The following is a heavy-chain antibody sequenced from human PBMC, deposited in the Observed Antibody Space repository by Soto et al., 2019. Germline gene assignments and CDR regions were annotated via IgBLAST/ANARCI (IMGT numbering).Heavy chain of an antibody. J-gene: IGHJ4*02. CDR3: ARDARIADYDY. V-gene: IGHV3-48*02. CDR2: IHGTRSII. CDR1: GFTFSSHA. D-gene: IGHD3-16*01. Sequence: EVQLVESGGGLVQPGGSLKLSCAVSGFTFSSHAMNWVRQAPGTGLEWVAYIHGTRSIIYYADSVKGRFTISRDNAKNSLSLQMDRLRDEDPALYYSARDARIADYDYWGQGTLVTVPS.